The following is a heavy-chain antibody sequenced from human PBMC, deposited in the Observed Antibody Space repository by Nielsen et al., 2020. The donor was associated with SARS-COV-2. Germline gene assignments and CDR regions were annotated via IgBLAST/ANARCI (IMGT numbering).Heavy chain of an antibody. CDR3: ARDWGCTNGVCYFPMSYYYYYMDV. Sequence: WIRQPPGKGLEWIGSMYYSGSTYYNPSLKSRVTISVDTSKNQFSLKLSSVTAADTAVYYCARDWGCTNGVCYFPMSYYYYYMDVWGKGTTVTVSS. J-gene: IGHJ6*03. CDR2: MYYSGST. V-gene: IGHV4-39*07. D-gene: IGHD2-8*01.